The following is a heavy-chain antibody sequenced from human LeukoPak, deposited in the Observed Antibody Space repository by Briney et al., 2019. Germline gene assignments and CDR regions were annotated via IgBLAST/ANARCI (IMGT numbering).Heavy chain of an antibody. CDR2: IKQDGSEK. CDR3: ARDRKWLLRPLDY. J-gene: IGHJ4*02. V-gene: IGHV3-7*01. D-gene: IGHD3-22*01. CDR1: GFTFSSYS. Sequence: GGSLRLSCAASGFTFSSYSMNWVRQAPGKGLEWVANIKQDGSEKYYVDSVKGRFTISRDNAKNSLYLQMNSLRAEDTAVYYCARDRKWLLRPLDYWGQGTLVTVSS.